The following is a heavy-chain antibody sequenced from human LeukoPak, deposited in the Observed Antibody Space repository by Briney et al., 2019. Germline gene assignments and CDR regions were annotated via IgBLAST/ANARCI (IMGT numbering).Heavy chain of an antibody. CDR3: ARALIDGNTPFDY. CDR1: GFTFSSYS. CDR2: ISSSSSYI. D-gene: IGHD4-23*01. J-gene: IGHJ4*02. V-gene: IGHV3-21*01. Sequence: GGSLRLSCAASGFTFSSYSMNWVRQAPGKGLEWVSSISSSSSYIYYEDSVKGRFTISRDNAKNSLYLQMNSLRAEDTAVYYCARALIDGNTPFDYWGQGTLVTVSS.